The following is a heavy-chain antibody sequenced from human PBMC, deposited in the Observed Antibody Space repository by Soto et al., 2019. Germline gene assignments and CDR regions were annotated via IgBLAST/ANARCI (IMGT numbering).Heavy chain of an antibody. D-gene: IGHD3-16*01. Sequence: ASVKVSCKAPGYTFTTYYMHWVRQAPGQGLEWMGIINPSGGTTGFAQKFQGRVTMTRHTSTSTVYMELSSLRSEDTAVYYCARDVLGGYYGMDVWGQGTTVT. J-gene: IGHJ6*02. CDR1: GYTFTTYY. V-gene: IGHV1-46*01. CDR3: ARDVLGGYYGMDV. CDR2: INPSGGTT.